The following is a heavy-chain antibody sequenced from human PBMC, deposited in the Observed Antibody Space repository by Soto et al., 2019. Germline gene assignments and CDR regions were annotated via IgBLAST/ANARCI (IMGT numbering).Heavy chain of an antibody. Sequence: QVQLVQSGAEVKKPGSSVKVSCKASGGTFSSYTISWVRQAPGQGLEWMGRIIPILGIANYAQKFQGRVTITADKSTSTAYMELSSLRSEDTAVYYCARAYYGSGSLRDYWGQGTLVTVSS. CDR2: IIPILGIA. CDR1: GGTFSSYT. J-gene: IGHJ4*02. CDR3: ARAYYGSGSLRDY. V-gene: IGHV1-69*02. D-gene: IGHD3-10*01.